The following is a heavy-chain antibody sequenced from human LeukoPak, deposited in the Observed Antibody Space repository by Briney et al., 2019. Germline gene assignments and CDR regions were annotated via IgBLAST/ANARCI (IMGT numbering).Heavy chain of an antibody. CDR2: ISYDGSNK. Sequence: PGGSLRLSCAASGFTFDDYAMHWVRQAPGKGLEWVAFISYDGSNKYYADSVKGRFTISRDKSKNTLYVQMNSLRAEDTAVYYCAKDFDYGDYAVDRWGQGTLVTVSS. J-gene: IGHJ5*02. V-gene: IGHV3-30*02. CDR3: AKDFDYGDYAVDR. D-gene: IGHD4-17*01. CDR1: GFTFDDYA.